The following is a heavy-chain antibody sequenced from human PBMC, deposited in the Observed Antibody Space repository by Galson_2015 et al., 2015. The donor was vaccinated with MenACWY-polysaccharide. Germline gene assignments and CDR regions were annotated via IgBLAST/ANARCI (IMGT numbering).Heavy chain of an antibody. V-gene: IGHV3-74*01. Sequence: SLRLSCAASGFSFSIYWMHWVRHAPGKGLVWVSRINADGSATGYADSVRGRFTISRDNAKNTLYLEMNSLRAEDTAVYYCTKAGAKYCRGSSCYFNLFDPWGQGTLVTVSS. CDR3: TKAGAKYCRGSSCYFNLFDP. J-gene: IGHJ5*02. D-gene: IGHD2-15*01. CDR1: GFSFSIYW. CDR2: INADGSAT.